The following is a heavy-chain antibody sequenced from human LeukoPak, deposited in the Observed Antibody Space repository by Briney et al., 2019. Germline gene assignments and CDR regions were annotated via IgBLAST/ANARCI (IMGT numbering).Heavy chain of an antibody. J-gene: IGHJ4*02. D-gene: IGHD2-8*01. CDR3: VKRPSESCTSGGCYFDS. V-gene: IGHV3-23*01. CDR1: GFTFSTYA. Sequence: GGSLRLSCAASGFTFSTYAMAWVRQAPGKGLEWVSSVSDGGSDTYYADSVKGRFTISRDNSRNTLFLQMHSLRAEDTAAYYCVKRPSESCTSGGCYFDSWGQGTLVTVSS. CDR2: VSDGGSDT.